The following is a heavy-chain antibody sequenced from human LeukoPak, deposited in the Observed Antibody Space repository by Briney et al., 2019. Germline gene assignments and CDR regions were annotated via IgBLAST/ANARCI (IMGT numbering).Heavy chain of an antibody. CDR3: ARAWGAVAAGYYYYGMDV. Sequence: KTSETLSLTCTVSGGSISSYYWSWIRQPPGEGLEWIGYIYYSGSTNYNPSLKSRVTISVDTSKNQLSLKLSSVTAADTAVYYCARAWGAVAAGYYYYGMDVWGQGTTVTVSS. D-gene: IGHD6-19*01. V-gene: IGHV4-59*01. CDR1: GGSISSYY. J-gene: IGHJ6*02. CDR2: IYYSGST.